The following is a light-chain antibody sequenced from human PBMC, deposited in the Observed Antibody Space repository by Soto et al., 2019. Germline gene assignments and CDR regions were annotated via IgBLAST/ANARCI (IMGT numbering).Light chain of an antibody. CDR2: AAS. J-gene: IGKJ1*01. Sequence: DIQTTQSPSSESASAGDRVTISCRASQSISRYLNWYQQKQGKAPKLLIYAASNLQSGVPSRFSGSGSGTEGTITISSLKPDDASTYFCQQSNSYTWTFGQGTKVDI. CDR1: QSISRY. V-gene: IGKV1-39*01. CDR3: QQSNSYTWT.